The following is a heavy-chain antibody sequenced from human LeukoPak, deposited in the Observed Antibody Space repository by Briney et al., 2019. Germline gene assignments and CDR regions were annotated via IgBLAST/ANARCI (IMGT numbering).Heavy chain of an antibody. J-gene: IGHJ4*02. CDR1: GYTFTSYA. Sequence: RASVKVSCKASGYTFTSYAMNWVRQAPGQGLEWMGWINTNTGNPTYAQGFTGRFVFSLDTSVSTAYLQISSLKAEDTAVYYCARSTYDTDREGTDYWGQGTLVTVSS. CDR2: INTNTGNP. D-gene: IGHD3-9*01. V-gene: IGHV7-4-1*02. CDR3: ARSTYDTDREGTDY.